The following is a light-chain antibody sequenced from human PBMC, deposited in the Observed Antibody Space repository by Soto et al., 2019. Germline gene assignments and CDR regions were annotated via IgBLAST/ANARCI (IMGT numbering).Light chain of an antibody. J-gene: IGKJ5*01. CDR1: ESVDDY. V-gene: IGKV3-11*01. CDR3: QQRSNWPPPIT. Sequence: EIVLRQSPDTLSLSPGDRATLSCRASESVDDYLAWYQQKPGQAPRLVIYEASNRATVIPARFSGSGSGTDFTLTITSLEPEDFAVYYCQQRSNWPPPITFGQGTRLEIK. CDR2: EAS.